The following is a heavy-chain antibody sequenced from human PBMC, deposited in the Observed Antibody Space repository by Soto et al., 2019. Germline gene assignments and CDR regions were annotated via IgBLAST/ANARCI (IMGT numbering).Heavy chain of an antibody. Sequence: ASVKVSCKASGYTFTSYDINWVRQATGQGLEWMGWMNPNSGNTGYAQKFQGRVTMTRSTSISTAYMELSSLRSDDTAVYYCARTQPQSVFGAFDIWGQGTMVTVSS. CDR1: GYTFTSYD. V-gene: IGHV1-8*01. J-gene: IGHJ3*02. CDR3: ARTQPQSVFGAFDI. CDR2: MNPNSGNT. D-gene: IGHD3-10*01.